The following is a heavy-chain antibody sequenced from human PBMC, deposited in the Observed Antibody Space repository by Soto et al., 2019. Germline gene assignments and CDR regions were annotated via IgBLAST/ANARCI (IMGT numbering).Heavy chain of an antibody. CDR2: IYPGDSDT. CDR3: ARAAYYYDSSVIWYNWFDP. Sequence: EVQLVQSGAEVKKPGESLKISCKGSGYSFTSYWIGWVRQMPGKGLEWMGIIYPGDSDTRYSPSFQGQVTISADKSISTTYLQWSSLKASDTAMYYCARAAYYYDSSVIWYNWFDPWGQGTLVTVSS. CDR1: GYSFTSYW. D-gene: IGHD3-22*01. J-gene: IGHJ5*02. V-gene: IGHV5-51*01.